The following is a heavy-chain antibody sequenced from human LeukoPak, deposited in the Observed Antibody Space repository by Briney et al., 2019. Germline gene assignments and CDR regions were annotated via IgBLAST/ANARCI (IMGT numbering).Heavy chain of an antibody. J-gene: IGHJ4*02. V-gene: IGHV4-34*01. D-gene: IGHD3-22*01. Sequence: PSETLSLTCAVYGGSFSGYYWSWIRQPPGKGLEWIGEINHSGGTNYNPSLKSRVTISVDTSKNQFSLKLSSVTAADTAVYYCARAGGSGGYYYWGQGTLVTVSS. CDR2: INHSGGT. CDR1: GGSFSGYY. CDR3: ARAGGSGGYYY.